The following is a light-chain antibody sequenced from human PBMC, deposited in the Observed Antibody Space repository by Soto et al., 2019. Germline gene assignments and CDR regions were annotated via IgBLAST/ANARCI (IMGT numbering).Light chain of an antibody. CDR1: ETVATN. CDR2: GAS. CDR3: HQYFEWPPIT. V-gene: IGKV3-15*01. Sequence: VMTQSPDTLSVSPGERATLSCWASETVATNLAWYQQKPGQAPRLLISGASTRSAGISDRFRGSGSGTEFTPTISSLRSEDSAIEYCHQYFEWPPITFGQGTKVEI. J-gene: IGKJ1*01.